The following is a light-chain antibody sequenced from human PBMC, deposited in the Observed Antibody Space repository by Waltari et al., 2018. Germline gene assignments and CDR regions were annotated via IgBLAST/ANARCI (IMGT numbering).Light chain of an antibody. J-gene: IGLJ3*02. CDR1: RSDIGRYAI. Sequence: QSALTQPASVSGSPGQSVTISCTGARSDIGRYAIFSWYQQHPGNAPKLIICDVSKRPSGVSDRFSGSKSGDTASLTISGLQFEDEADYYCCSYAGNYIWVFGGGTRLTVL. V-gene: IGLV2-23*02. CDR2: DVS. CDR3: CSYAGNYIWV.